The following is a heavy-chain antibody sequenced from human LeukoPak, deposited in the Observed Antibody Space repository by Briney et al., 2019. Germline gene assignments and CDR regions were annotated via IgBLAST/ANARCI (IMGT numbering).Heavy chain of an antibody. CDR3: ARVRLVGYDILTGYYSFDY. V-gene: IGHV4-59*01. Sequence: PSETLSLTCTVSGGSISTYSWSWIRQPPGKGLEWIGYIYYSGNTNHNPSLKSRVTISVDTSKNQFSLKLSSVTAADTAVYYCARVRLVGYDILTGYYSFDYWGQGTLVTVSS. CDR1: GGSISTYS. CDR2: IYYSGNT. D-gene: IGHD3-9*01. J-gene: IGHJ4*02.